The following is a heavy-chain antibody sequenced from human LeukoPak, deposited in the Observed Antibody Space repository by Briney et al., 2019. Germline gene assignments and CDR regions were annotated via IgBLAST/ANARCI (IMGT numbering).Heavy chain of an antibody. Sequence: SETLSLTCTVSGGSISSYYWSWIRQPPGKGLEWIGYIYHSGSTNYNPSLKSRVTISVDTSKNQFSLKPSSGTAADTAVYYCEASPYYGSGSYYEATFDYWGQGTLVTVSS. D-gene: IGHD3-10*01. V-gene: IGHV4-59*01. CDR1: GGSISSYY. CDR3: EASPYYGSGSYYEATFDY. CDR2: IYHSGST. J-gene: IGHJ4*02.